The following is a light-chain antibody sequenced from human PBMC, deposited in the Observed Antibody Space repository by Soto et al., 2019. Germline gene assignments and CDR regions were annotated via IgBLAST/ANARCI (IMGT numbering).Light chain of an antibody. V-gene: IGKV1-33*01. CDR2: DAS. CDR3: QQSYSTPKT. Sequence: DIQMTQSPSSLSASVGDRVTITCQASQDISNYLNWYQQKPGKAPKLLIYDASNLETGVPSRFSGRGSGTEFALTISSLQPDDFATYYCQQSYSTPKTFGQGTKVDIK. CDR1: QDISNY. J-gene: IGKJ1*01.